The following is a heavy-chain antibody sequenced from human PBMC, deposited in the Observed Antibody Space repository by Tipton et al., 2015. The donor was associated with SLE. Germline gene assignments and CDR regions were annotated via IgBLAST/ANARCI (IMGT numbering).Heavy chain of an antibody. CDR1: GYTFTSYY. V-gene: IGHV1-46*01. D-gene: IGHD2-2*01. J-gene: IGHJ4*02. Sequence: QLVQSGAEVKEPGAPVKVSCKASGYTFTSYYMHWVRQAPGQGLEWMGIINPSGGSTSYAQKFQGRVTMTRDTSTSTVYMELSSLRSEDTAVYYCARDGDYLGYCSSTSCPGYYFDYWGQGTLVTVSS. CDR3: ARDGDYLGYCSSTSCPGYYFDY. CDR2: INPSGGST.